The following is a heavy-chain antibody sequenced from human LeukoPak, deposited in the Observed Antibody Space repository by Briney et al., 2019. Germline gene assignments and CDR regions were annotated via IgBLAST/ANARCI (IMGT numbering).Heavy chain of an antibody. CDR2: ISAYNGNT. D-gene: IGHD4-11*01. CDR1: GYTFTSYG. J-gene: IGHJ4*02. CDR3: ARGAHYSNYVEYYFDY. Sequence: ASVKVSCKASGYTFTSYGISWVRQAPGQGLEWMGWISAYNGNTNYAQKLQGRVTMTTDTSTSTAYMELSSLRSEDTAVYYCARGAHYSNYVEYYFDYWGQGTLVTVSS. V-gene: IGHV1-18*01.